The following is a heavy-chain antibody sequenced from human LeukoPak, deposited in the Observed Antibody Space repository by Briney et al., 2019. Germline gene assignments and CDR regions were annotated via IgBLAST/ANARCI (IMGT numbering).Heavy chain of an antibody. D-gene: IGHD3-22*01. CDR2: ISGSGGST. CDR3: AKSPNYYDSSGFDY. CDR1: GFTFTSCA. V-gene: IGHV3-23*01. Sequence: GRSMRLSSAASGFTFTSCAMSWDRQSTGKGLEWGSAISGSGGSTYYADSVKGRFTISRDNSKNTLYLQMNSLRAEDTAVYYCAKSPNYYDSSGFDYWGQGTLVTVSS. J-gene: IGHJ4*02.